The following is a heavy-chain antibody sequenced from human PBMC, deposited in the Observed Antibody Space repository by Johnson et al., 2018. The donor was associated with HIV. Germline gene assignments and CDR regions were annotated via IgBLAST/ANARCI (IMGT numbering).Heavy chain of an antibody. D-gene: IGHD3-10*01. CDR1: GFTFSSYA. Sequence: QVQLVESGGGVVQPGRSLRLSCAASGFTFSSYAMHWVRQAPGKGLEWVAVISYDGSNKYYADSVKGRFTISRDNSKNTLYIQMNSLTAEDTAVYFCARGGPLTMVQDALDTWGQGTMVIVSA. J-gene: IGHJ3*02. V-gene: IGHV3-30*04. CDR2: ISYDGSNK. CDR3: ARGGPLTMVQDALDT.